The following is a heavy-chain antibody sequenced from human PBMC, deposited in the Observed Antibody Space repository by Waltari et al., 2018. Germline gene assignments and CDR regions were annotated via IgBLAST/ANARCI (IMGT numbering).Heavy chain of an antibody. CDR3: AKAPYQLPYVDS. Sequence: LESGGGLAQQGGSLKPCCVASGFTFDHFAMNWVRQTPQKGLEWVARITSGGATKYADSVRGRFTISRDNSINALYLHMDDLRTDDTATYFCAKAPYQLPYVDSWGQGTLVTVSS. J-gene: IGHJ1*01. CDR1: GFTFDHFA. CDR2: ITSGGAT. V-gene: IGHV3-23*01. D-gene: IGHD2-2*01.